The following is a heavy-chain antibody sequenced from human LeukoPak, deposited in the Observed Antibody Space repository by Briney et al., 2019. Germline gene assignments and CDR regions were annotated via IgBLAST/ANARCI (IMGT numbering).Heavy chain of an antibody. V-gene: IGHV4-61*02. CDR2: IYTSGST. J-gene: IGHJ4*02. D-gene: IGHD3-3*01. CDR1: GGSISSGSYY. CDR3: ASANYDFWSGYSVY. Sequence: SETLSLTCTVSGGSISSGSYYWSRIRQPARKGLEWIGRIYTSGSTNYNPSLKSRVTISVDTSKNQFSLKLSSVTAADTAVYYCASANYDFWSGYSVYWGQGTLLTVSS.